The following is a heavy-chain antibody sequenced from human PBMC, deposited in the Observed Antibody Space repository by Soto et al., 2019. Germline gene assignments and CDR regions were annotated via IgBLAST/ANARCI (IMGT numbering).Heavy chain of an antibody. CDR3: AKSSSIRSTNAEYFQH. D-gene: IGHD2-21*01. J-gene: IGHJ1*01. CDR2: NSGSGGST. Sequence: PGGSLRLSCAASGFTVSSYAMSCVRQAPGKGQEWVSANSGSGGSTYYADSVKGRFTITRDNSKNTLYLQMNSLRAEDTAVYYCAKSSSIRSTNAEYFQHWGQGT. CDR1: GFTVSSYA. V-gene: IGHV3-23*01.